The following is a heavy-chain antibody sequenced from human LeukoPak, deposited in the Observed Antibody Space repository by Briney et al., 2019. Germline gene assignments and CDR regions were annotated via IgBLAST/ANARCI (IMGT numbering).Heavy chain of an antibody. Sequence: SVKVSCKASGGTFSSYAISWVRQAPRQGLEWMGGIIPIFGTANYAQKFQGRVTITTDESTSTAYMELSSLRSEDTAVYYCARDFDSSGYYYFDYWGQGTLVTVSS. CDR1: GGTFSSYA. D-gene: IGHD3-22*01. CDR2: IIPIFGTA. CDR3: ARDFDSSGYYYFDY. J-gene: IGHJ4*02. V-gene: IGHV1-69*05.